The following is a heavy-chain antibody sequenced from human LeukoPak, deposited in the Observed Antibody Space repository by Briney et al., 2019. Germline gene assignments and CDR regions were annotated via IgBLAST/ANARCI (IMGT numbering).Heavy chain of an antibody. V-gene: IGHV4-61*02. Sequence: SQTLSLTCTVSGGSISSGSYYWSWIRQPAGEGLEWIGRIYTSGSTNYNPSLKSRVTISVDTSKNQFSLKLSSVTAADTAVYYCARDQGPAAISFDYWGQGTLVTVSS. J-gene: IGHJ4*02. CDR1: GGSISSGSYY. D-gene: IGHD2-2*02. CDR2: IYTSGST. CDR3: ARDQGPAAISFDY.